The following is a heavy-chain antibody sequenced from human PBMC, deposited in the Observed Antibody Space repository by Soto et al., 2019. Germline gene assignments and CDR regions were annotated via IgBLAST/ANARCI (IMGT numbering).Heavy chain of an antibody. Sequence: PGGSLRLSCAASGFTFCSYSMNWIRQAPGKGLEWVSYISSSSSTIYYADSVKGRFTISRDNAKNSLYLQMNSLRAEDTAVYYCARDSGQQLVFPLQRWGQGTQVTVLL. D-gene: IGHD6-13*01. CDR3: ARDSGQQLVFPLQR. J-gene: IGHJ1*01. CDR1: GFTFCSYS. V-gene: IGHV3-48*01. CDR2: ISSSSSTI.